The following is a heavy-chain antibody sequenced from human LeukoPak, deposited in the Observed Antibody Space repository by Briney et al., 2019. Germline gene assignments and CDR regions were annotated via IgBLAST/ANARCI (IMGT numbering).Heavy chain of an antibody. D-gene: IGHD3-16*02. CDR1: GFTFSSYA. CDR2: IGSNGDST. V-gene: IGHV3-64D*06. CDR3: VKEAYRVSHNDY. J-gene: IGHJ4*02. Sequence: GGSLRLSCSASGFTFSSYAMHWVRQAPVKGLEYVSLIGSNGDSTYYVDSVKARFTISRDNSQNTVYLQMSSLRTDDTAVYYCVKEAYRVSHNDYWGQGTLVTVSS.